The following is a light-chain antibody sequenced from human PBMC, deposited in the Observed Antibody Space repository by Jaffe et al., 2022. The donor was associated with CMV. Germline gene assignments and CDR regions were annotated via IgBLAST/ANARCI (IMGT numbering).Light chain of an antibody. Sequence: DIVMTQSPDSLAVSLGERATMNCKSSQSVLKSSKNKNCLAWYQQKPGQPPKLLIYWASTRESGVPDRFSGSGSGTDFTLTISSLQAEDVAVYYCQQYHSGPRTFGQGTKLEIE. V-gene: IGKV4-1*01. CDR2: WAS. J-gene: IGKJ2*01. CDR3: QQYHSGPRT. CDR1: QSVLKSSKNKNC.